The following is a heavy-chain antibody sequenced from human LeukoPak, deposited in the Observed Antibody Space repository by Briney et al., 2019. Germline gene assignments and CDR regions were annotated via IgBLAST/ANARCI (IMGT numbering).Heavy chain of an antibody. J-gene: IGHJ1*01. CDR1: GGTFSNYV. CDR3: AREKTVANYFDC. Sequence: SVKVSCKASGGTFSNYVISWVRQAPGQGLEWVGRIIPLLNVAIHAQHLQGRVTITADKSASTAYMELSSLRSNDTAIYFCAREKTVANYFDCWGQGTLVTVSS. CDR2: IIPLLNVA. D-gene: IGHD3-9*01. V-gene: IGHV1-69*04.